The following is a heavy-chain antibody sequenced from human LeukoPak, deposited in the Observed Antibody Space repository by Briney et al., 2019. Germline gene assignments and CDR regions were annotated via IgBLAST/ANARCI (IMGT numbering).Heavy chain of an antibody. V-gene: IGHV4-59*12. D-gene: IGHD1-26*01. CDR1: GGSFSTYY. CDR2: IYYSGST. Sequence: SETLSLTCTVSGGSFSTYYWSWIRQPPGKGLEWIGYIYYSGSTNYNPSLKSRVTISVDTSKNQFSLKLSSVTAADTAVCYCARDFSGSYKNWFDPWGQGTLVTVSS. J-gene: IGHJ5*02. CDR3: ARDFSGSYKNWFDP.